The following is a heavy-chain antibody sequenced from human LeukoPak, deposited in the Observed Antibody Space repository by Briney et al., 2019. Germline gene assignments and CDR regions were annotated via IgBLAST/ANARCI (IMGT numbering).Heavy chain of an antibody. CDR2: LYSAGTT. V-gene: IGHV3-53*01. Sequence: GGSLRLSCAASGFTFSSNYMSWVRQAPGKGLEWVSLLYSAGTTYYADSVRGRFTISRDSSKNMVCLQMNSLRAEDTAVYYCARMTGYYDGSGYYYSDYWGQGTLVTVSS. CDR3: ARMTGYYDGSGYYYSDY. CDR1: GFTFSSNY. J-gene: IGHJ4*02. D-gene: IGHD3-22*01.